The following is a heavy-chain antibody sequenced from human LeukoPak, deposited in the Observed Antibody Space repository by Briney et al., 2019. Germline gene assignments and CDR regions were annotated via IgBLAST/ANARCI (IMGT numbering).Heavy chain of an antibody. J-gene: IGHJ4*02. CDR1: GGSISSSSYY. D-gene: IGHD2-15*01. CDR2: IYYSGST. CDR3: ARVYGDYSTVAF. V-gene: IGHV4-39*07. Sequence: PSETLSLTCTVSGGSISSSSYYWGWIRQPPGKGPEWIGSIYYSGSTYYNPSLKSRVTISVDTSKNQFSLKLSSVTAADTAVYYCARVYGDYSTVAFWGQGTLVTVSS.